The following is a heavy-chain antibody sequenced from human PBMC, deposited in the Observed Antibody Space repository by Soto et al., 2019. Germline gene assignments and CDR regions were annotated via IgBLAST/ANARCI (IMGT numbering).Heavy chain of an antibody. CDR3: ARGRDRGYRFGMDV. J-gene: IGHJ6*02. Sequence: SETLSLTCTVSGGSISSLYWNWIRQPPGKGLEWIGSIFYSGSTTYNPSLKSRVTISVDRSKNQFSLKLSSVTAADTAVYYCARGRDRGYRFGMDVWGQGTTVTVSS. V-gene: IGHV4-59*12. CDR2: IFYSGST. D-gene: IGHD5-18*01. CDR1: GGSISSLY.